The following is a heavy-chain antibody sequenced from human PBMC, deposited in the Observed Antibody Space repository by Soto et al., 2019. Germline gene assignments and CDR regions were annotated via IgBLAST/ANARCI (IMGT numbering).Heavy chain of an antibody. CDR2: IIPILGIA. CDR1: GGTFSSYT. D-gene: IGHD3-9*01. V-gene: IGHV1-69*02. J-gene: IGHJ4*02. Sequence: SVKVSCKASGGTFSSYTISWVRQAPGQGLEWMGRIIPILGIANYAQKFQGRVTITADKSTSTAYMELSSLRSEDTAVYYCARISSNYDILTGYTYYFDYWGQGTLVTVSS. CDR3: ARISSNYDILTGYTYYFDY.